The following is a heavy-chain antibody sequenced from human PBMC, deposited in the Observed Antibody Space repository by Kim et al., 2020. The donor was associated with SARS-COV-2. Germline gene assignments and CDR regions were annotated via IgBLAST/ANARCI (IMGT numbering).Heavy chain of an antibody. J-gene: IGHJ4*02. CDR1: GFTFSNAW. D-gene: IGHD1-1*01. V-gene: IGHV3-15*01. CDR3: TTEPTGTHDVPY. CDR2: IKSKTDGGTT. Sequence: GGSLRLSCAASGFTFSNAWLSWVRQAPGKGLEWVGRIKSKTDGGTTDYAAPVKGRFTISRDDSKNTLYLQMNSLKTEDTAVYYCTTEPTGTHDVPYWGQGTLVTVSS.